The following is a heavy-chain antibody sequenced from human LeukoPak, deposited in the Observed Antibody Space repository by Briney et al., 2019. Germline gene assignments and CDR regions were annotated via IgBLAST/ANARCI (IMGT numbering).Heavy chain of an antibody. CDR1: GFTFDDYA. CDR3: AKDPCSGGSCYSGYFGY. V-gene: IGHV3-9*01. D-gene: IGHD2-15*01. CDR2: ISWNSGSI. Sequence: GGSLRLSCAASGFTFDDYAMHWVRQAPGKGLEWVSGISWNSGSIGHADSVKGRFTISRDNAKNSLYLQMNSLRAEDTALYYCAKDPCSGGSCYSGYFGYWGQGTLVTVSS. J-gene: IGHJ4*02.